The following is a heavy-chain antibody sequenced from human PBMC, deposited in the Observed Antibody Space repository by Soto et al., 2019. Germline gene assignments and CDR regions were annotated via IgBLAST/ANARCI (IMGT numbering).Heavy chain of an antibody. Sequence: GGSLRLSCAASGFTFSKTYMNWVRQAPGKGLEWVGRIKPKTDGGTTDYAAPVEGRFTISRDDSKNTLYLQMNSLKTDDTAVYYCSTVRTYWGQGTLVTVSS. V-gene: IGHV3-15*01. CDR2: IKPKTDGGTT. J-gene: IGHJ4*02. D-gene: IGHD3-10*01. CDR1: GFTFSKTY. CDR3: STVRTY.